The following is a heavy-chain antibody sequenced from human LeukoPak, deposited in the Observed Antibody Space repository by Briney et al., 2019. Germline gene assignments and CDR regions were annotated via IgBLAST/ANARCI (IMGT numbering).Heavy chain of an antibody. CDR2: INQDGSER. V-gene: IGHV3-7*01. CDR1: GFTFSNHW. J-gene: IGHJ6*02. D-gene: IGHD2-21*01. Sequence: PGGSLRLSCAASGFTFSNHWMTWVRQAPGKGPEWVANINQDGSERYYVDAVKGRFTISRDNAKNSLYLQMNSLRAEDTAVYYCARAGSRLVSAYYYYGMDVWGQGTTVTVSS. CDR3: ARAGSRLVSAYYYYGMDV.